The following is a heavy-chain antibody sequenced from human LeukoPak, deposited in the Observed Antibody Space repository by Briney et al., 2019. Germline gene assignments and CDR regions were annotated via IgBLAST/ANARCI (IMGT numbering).Heavy chain of an antibody. CDR2: IYSGGST. CDR1: GFTVSSNY. J-gene: IGHJ4*02. CDR3: ARATASRFDY. V-gene: IGHV3-53*01. D-gene: IGHD4-17*01. Sequence: GGSLRLSCAASGFTVSSNYMSWVRQAPRKGLEWVSVIYSGGSTYYADSVKGRFTISRDNSKNTVYLQMNKLRAEDTAVYYCARATASRFDYWGQGTLVTVSS.